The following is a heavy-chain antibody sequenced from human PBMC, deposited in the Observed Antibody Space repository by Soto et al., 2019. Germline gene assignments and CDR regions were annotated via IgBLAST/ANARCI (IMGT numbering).Heavy chain of an antibody. CDR2: ISSRGKTI. CDR3: AKREVPPARDYSSSYYMDA. D-gene: IGHD2-2*01. Sequence: PGGSLRLSCSASGFTFGDSYMSWIRQAPGKGLEWVSYISSRGKTIYYADSVKGRFTVSRDNAKNSLYLQMNSLRAEDTAVYYCAKREVPPARDYSSSYYMDAWGKGNTVPVSS. V-gene: IGHV3-11*01. J-gene: IGHJ6*03. CDR1: GFTFGDSY.